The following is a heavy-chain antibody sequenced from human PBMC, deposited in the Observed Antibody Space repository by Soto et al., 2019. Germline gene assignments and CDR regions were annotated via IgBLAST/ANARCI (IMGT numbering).Heavy chain of an antibody. J-gene: IGHJ4*02. Sequence: ASVKVSCKASGYTFTSYGISWARQAPGQGLEWMGWISAYNGNTNYSQKFQGRVTITRDTSASTAYMELSSLRSEDTAVYYCARLAVAGRNGFDYWGQGTLVTVSS. CDR3: ARLAVAGRNGFDY. D-gene: IGHD6-19*01. CDR2: ISAYNGNT. V-gene: IGHV1-18*04. CDR1: GYTFTSYG.